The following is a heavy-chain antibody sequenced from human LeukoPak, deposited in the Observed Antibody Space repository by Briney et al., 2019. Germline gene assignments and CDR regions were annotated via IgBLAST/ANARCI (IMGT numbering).Heavy chain of an antibody. Sequence: GGSLRLSCAASGFTFSSYAMHWVRQAPGKGLEYVSAISSNGGSTYYANSVKGRFTISRDNSKNTLYLQMGSLRAEDMAVYYCARVARYFDWPYFDYWGQGTPVTVSS. J-gene: IGHJ4*02. V-gene: IGHV3-64*01. CDR2: ISSNGGST. D-gene: IGHD3-9*01. CDR3: ARVARYFDWPYFDY. CDR1: GFTFSSYA.